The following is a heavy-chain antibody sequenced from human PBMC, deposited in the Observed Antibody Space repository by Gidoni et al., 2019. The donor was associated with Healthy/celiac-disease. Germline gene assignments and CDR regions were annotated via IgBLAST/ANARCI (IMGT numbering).Heavy chain of an antibody. Sequence: QVQLVQSGAEVKKPGASVTVSCKASGYTFPSYCMHWVRQAPGQRLEWMGWINAGNGNTKKSQKFQGRVTITRDTSASTAYMEPSSLRSEDTAVYYCARDDGDYSYYYYYGMDVWGQGTTVTVSS. CDR2: INAGNGNT. D-gene: IGHD4-17*01. CDR1: GYTFPSYC. CDR3: ARDDGDYSYYYYYGMDV. V-gene: IGHV1-3*01. J-gene: IGHJ6*02.